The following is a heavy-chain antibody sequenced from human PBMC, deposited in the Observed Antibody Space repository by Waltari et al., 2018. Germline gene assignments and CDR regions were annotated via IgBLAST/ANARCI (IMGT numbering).Heavy chain of an antibody. CDR1: GGSISSYY. V-gene: IGHV4-59*01. CDR3: ARNTMGWYFDY. CDR2: IYYSGST. J-gene: IGHJ4*02. Sequence: QVQLQESGPGLVKPSETLSLTCTVSGGSISSYYWSWIRQPPGKGLEWIGYIYYSGSTNYNPSVKSRVTISVDTSKNQFSLKLSSVTAADTAVYYCARNTMGWYFDYWGQGTLVTVSS. D-gene: IGHD2-15*01.